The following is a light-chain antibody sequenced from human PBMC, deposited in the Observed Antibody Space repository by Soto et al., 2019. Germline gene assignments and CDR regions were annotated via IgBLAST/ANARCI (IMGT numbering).Light chain of an antibody. J-gene: IGKJ4*01. Sequence: DIQMTQSPSTLSASVGDRVAITCRASRNINNLLAWYQQKPGKAPKLLIYKASSLESGVPSRFSGSGSGTEFTLTISRLQPDDFATYYCQRYYSFPLTFGGGTKVEIK. CDR1: RNINNL. V-gene: IGKV1-5*03. CDR2: KAS. CDR3: QRYYSFPLT.